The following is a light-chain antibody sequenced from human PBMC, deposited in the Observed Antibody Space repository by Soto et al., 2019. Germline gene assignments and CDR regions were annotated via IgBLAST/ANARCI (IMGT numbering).Light chain of an antibody. CDR1: QSISTY. V-gene: IGKV1-5*03. CDR3: QQYFSYSPT. J-gene: IGKJ1*01. Sequence: DIQMTQSPSTLSASVGDRVTITCRASQSISTYLAWYQQKPGKAPKPLIYKASTLESGVPSRFSGSGSGTDFTLTIRSLQPDDFATYHCQQYFSYSPTFGQGTKVDIK. CDR2: KAS.